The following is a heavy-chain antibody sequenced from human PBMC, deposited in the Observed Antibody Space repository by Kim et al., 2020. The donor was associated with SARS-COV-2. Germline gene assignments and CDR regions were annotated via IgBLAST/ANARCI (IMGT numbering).Heavy chain of an antibody. D-gene: IGHD6-19*01. CDR1: GFTFDDSA. V-gene: IGHV3-9*01. Sequence: GGSLRLSCAASGFTFDDSAMHWVRQAPGKGLEWVSGISWNSGSIGYADSVKGRFTISRDNAKNSLYLQMNSLRAEDTALYYCARSPFPGIAVAGIPGNSLEAYYFDYWGQGTLVTVSS. J-gene: IGHJ4*02. CDR3: ARSPFPGIAVAGIPGNSLEAYYFDY. CDR2: ISWNSGSI.